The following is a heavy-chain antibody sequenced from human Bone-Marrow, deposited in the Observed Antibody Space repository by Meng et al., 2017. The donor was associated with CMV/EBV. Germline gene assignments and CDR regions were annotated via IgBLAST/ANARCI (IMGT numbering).Heavy chain of an antibody. Sequence: GGSLRLSCAASGFTFSNAWMNWVRQAPGKGLEWVSSISSSSSYIYYADSVKGRFTISRDNAKNSLYLQMNSLRAEDTAVYYCARGIVGAHDAFDIWGQGTMVTVSS. CDR1: GFTFSNAW. J-gene: IGHJ3*02. D-gene: IGHD1-26*01. CDR2: ISSSSSYI. V-gene: IGHV3-21*01. CDR3: ARGIVGAHDAFDI.